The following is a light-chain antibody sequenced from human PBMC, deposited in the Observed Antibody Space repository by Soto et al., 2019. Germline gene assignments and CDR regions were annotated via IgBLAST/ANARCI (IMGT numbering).Light chain of an antibody. CDR2: EVT. J-gene: IGLJ2*01. Sequence: QSALTQPPSASGSPGQSVTISCTGTSRDVGGYNYVTWYQQHPGKAPKPMIYEVTKPPSGVPDRFSGSKSGNTASLTVSGLQSEDEADYYCSSYAGFAVVFGGGTKLTVL. CDR1: SRDVGGYNY. V-gene: IGLV2-8*01. CDR3: SSYAGFAVV.